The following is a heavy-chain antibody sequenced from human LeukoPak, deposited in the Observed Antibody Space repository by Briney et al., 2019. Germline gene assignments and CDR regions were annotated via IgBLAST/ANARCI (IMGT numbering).Heavy chain of an antibody. CDR3: ARARKDFWSGHRLTGYYYMDV. CDR2: IYPGDSDT. V-gene: IGHV5-51*01. D-gene: IGHD3-3*01. CDR1: GYSFTSYW. Sequence: GESLKISCKGSGYSFTSYWIGWVRQMPGKGLEWMGIIYPGDSDTRYSPSFQGQVTISADKSISTAYLQWSSLKASDTAMYYCARARKDFWSGHRLTGYYYMDVWGKGTTVTVSS. J-gene: IGHJ6*03.